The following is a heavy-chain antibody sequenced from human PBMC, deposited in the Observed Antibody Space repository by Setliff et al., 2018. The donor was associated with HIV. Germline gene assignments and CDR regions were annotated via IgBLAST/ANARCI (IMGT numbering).Heavy chain of an antibody. CDR2: VHHSGYT. D-gene: IGHD1-26*01. Sequence: SETLSLTCAVYGGSFSGSYWSWIRQSPEKGLEWIGKVHHSGYTNFNPSLKSRVTISVDTSKNQFSLILSSVTATDTAVYYCARVPHRVVGTTTLLYHFDYWGLGTLVTVSS. V-gene: IGHV4-34*01. J-gene: IGHJ4*02. CDR3: ARVPHRVVGTTTLLYHFDY. CDR1: GGSFSGSY.